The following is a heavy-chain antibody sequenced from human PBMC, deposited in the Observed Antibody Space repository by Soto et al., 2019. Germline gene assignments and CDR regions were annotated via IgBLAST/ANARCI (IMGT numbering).Heavy chain of an antibody. V-gene: IGHV3-23*01. CDR2: ISGSGGST. D-gene: IGHD3-10*01. CDR3: AKGSCKVRGVIITFGGRCWRYFDY. Sequence: GGSLRLSCAASGFTFSSYAMSWVRQAPGKGLEWVSAISGSGGSTYYADSVKGRFTISRDNSKNTLYLQMNSLRAEDTAVYYCAKGSCKVRGVIITFGGRCWRYFDYWGQGTLVTVSS. CDR1: GFTFSSYA. J-gene: IGHJ4*02.